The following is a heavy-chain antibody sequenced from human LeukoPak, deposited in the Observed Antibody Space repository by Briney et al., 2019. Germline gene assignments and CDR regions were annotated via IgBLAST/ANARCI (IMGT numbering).Heavy chain of an antibody. Sequence: SETLSLTCTVSGGSISSSSYYWGWIRQPPGKGLEWIGSIYYSGSTYYNPSLRSRVTISVDTSKNQFSLKLSSVTAADTAVYYCASGYYDSSGYYYPFEYWGQGTLVTVSS. V-gene: IGHV4-39*01. CDR3: ASGYYDSSGYYYPFEY. CDR2: IYYSGST. D-gene: IGHD3-22*01. J-gene: IGHJ4*02. CDR1: GGSISSSSYY.